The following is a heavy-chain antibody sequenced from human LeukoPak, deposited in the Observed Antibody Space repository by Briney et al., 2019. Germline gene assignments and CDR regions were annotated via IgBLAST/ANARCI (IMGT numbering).Heavy chain of an antibody. V-gene: IGHV3-53*01. CDR2: IYSGGST. CDR1: GFTVSSNY. J-gene: IGHJ6*02. Sequence: PGGSLRLSCAASGFTVSSNYMSWVRQAPGKGLEWVSVIYSGGSTYYADSVKGRFTISRDNSKNTLYLQMNSLRAEDTAVYYCARDHGYETVYYYYGMDVWGQGTTVTVSS. D-gene: IGHD5-24*01. CDR3: ARDHGYETVYYYYGMDV.